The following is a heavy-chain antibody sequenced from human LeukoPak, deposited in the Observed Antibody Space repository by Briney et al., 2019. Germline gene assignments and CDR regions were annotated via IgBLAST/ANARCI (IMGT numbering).Heavy chain of an antibody. Sequence: SETLSLTCTASGGSISSFLWSWIRQPPGKGLEWIGYINYSGTTNYNPSLKSRVTISVDTSKNQFSLKLSSVTAADTAVYYCARQYCSRSSCYNFDYWGQGTLVTVSS. D-gene: IGHD2-2*02. CDR1: GGSISSFL. CDR2: INYSGTT. J-gene: IGHJ4*02. CDR3: ARQYCSRSSCYNFDY. V-gene: IGHV4-59*08.